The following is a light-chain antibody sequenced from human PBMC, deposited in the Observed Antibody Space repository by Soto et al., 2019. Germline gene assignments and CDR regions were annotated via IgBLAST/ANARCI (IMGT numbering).Light chain of an antibody. CDR3: QQYNSYPLT. V-gene: IGKV1-5*03. Sequence: DIQMTQSPSTLSASVGDRVTITCRASQNINNWLAWYQQKPGKAPKLLIYKASSLESGVPSRFSGSGSGTEFTLTISSLQPDDFATYYCQQYNSYPLTFGGGTELEIK. CDR2: KAS. CDR1: QNINNW. J-gene: IGKJ4*01.